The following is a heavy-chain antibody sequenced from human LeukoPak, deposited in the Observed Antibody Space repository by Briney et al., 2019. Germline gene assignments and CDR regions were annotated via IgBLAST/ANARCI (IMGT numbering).Heavy chain of an antibody. V-gene: IGHV3-64D*06. D-gene: IGHD3-22*01. Sequence: GGSLRLSCSASGFTFSSYAMHWVRQAPGKGLEYVSAISSNGGSTYYADSVKGRFTISGDNSKNTLYLQMSSLRAEDTAVYYCVKAAIVVVITANFDYWGQGTLVTVSS. CDR3: VKAAIVVVITANFDY. CDR1: GFTFSSYA. J-gene: IGHJ4*02. CDR2: ISSNGGST.